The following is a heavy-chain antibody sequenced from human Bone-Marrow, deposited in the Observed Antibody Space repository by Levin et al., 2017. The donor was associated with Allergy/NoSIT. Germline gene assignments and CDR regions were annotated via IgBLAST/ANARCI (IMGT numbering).Heavy chain of an antibody. CDR2: IGSGGSTI. J-gene: IGHJ4*02. CDR3: ARVASGVWSGYVDY. V-gene: IGHV3-11*01. D-gene: IGHD3-3*01. Sequence: GGSLRLSCAASGFTFSDYYMGWIRQAPAKGLEWASYIGSGGSTIYYADSVEGRFTVSRDNARNSLYLHMNSLRTEDTAVYYCARVASGVWSGYVDYWGQGTLVTVSS. CDR1: GFTFSDYY.